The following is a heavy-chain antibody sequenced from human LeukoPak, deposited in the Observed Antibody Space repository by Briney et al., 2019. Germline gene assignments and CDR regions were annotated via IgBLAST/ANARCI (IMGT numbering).Heavy chain of an antibody. CDR2: IYSGGST. CDR3: ARSHSGSYSSAFDI. Sequence: GGSLRLSCAASGFTVSSNYMSWVRQAPGKGPEWVSVIYSGGSTYYADSVKGRFTISRDNSKNTLYLQMNSLRAEDTAVYYCARSHSGSYSSAFDIWGQGTMVTVSS. J-gene: IGHJ3*02. CDR1: GFTVSSNY. V-gene: IGHV3-53*01. D-gene: IGHD1-26*01.